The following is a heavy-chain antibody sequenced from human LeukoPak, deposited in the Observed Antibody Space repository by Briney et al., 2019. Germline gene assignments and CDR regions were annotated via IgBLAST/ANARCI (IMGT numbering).Heavy chain of an antibody. V-gene: IGHV3-7*03. CDR3: AKVLYGSGSYYNWYFDY. CDR1: GLTFSSYW. D-gene: IGHD3-10*01. CDR2: IKEDGGEK. J-gene: IGHJ4*02. Sequence: PGGSLRLSCAASGLTFSSYWMSWVRQAPGKGLEWVANIKEDGGEKYYVDSVKGRFTISRDNAKNSLYLQMNSLRAEDTAIYYCAKVLYGSGSYYNWYFDYWGQGTLVTVSS.